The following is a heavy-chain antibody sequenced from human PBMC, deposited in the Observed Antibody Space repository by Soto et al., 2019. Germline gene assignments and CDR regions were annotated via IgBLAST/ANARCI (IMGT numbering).Heavy chain of an antibody. D-gene: IGHD4-4*01. V-gene: IGHV1-8*02. Sequence: QVQLVQSGAEVKKPGASVKVSCKASGYIFTSYNINWVRQAAGHGLEWMGWVNPDSGHTVYAQKFQGRVTMTRDTSIGTAHMELRSLTPEDTAVYYGARSAPFSNAAREYLYYMDVWGKGASVTVSS. CDR3: ARSAPFSNAAREYLYYMDV. CDR2: VNPDSGHT. CDR1: GYIFTSYN. J-gene: IGHJ6*03.